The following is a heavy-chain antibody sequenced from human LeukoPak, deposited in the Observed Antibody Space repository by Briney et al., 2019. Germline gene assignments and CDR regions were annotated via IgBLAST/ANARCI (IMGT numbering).Heavy chain of an antibody. Sequence: ASAKVSSKESGYSCFSYDINWVRHAIRRGVEWLRWMNANSGNAGYAQKFQGRVTMSRNTSISTAYMELSSLRSEDTAVYYCARGRGSKGFGQIYYYYGMDVWGQGTTVTVSS. V-gene: IGHV1-8*01. CDR2: MNANSGNA. J-gene: IGHJ6*02. CDR1: GYSCFSYD. D-gene: IGHD3-10*01. CDR3: ARGRGSKGFGQIYYYYGMDV.